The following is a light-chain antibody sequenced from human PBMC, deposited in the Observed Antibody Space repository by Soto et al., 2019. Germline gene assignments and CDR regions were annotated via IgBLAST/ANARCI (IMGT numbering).Light chain of an antibody. V-gene: IGKV3-11*01. CDR1: QSVTTF. CDR2: DVS. J-gene: IGKJ4*01. CDR3: QQRINWPLT. Sequence: EIVLTQSPVTLSLSPGERATLSCRASQSVTTFLAWYQQKPGQAPRLLIYDVSSRATGIPARFSGSGSGTDFTLTISSLAPEDFAVYYCQQRINWPLTFGGGTKLEIK.